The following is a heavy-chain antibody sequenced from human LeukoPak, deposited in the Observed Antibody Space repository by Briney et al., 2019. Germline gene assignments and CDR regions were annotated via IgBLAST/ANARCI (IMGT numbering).Heavy chain of an antibody. D-gene: IGHD4-11*01. CDR2: FDPEDGET. V-gene: IGHV1-24*01. CDR1: GYTLTELS. CDR3: ARDVRDADYPIDY. Sequence: ASVKVSCKVSGYTLTELSMHWVRQAPGKGLEWMGGFDPEDGETIYAQKFQGRVTMTEDTSTSTAYMELRSLRSDDTAVYYCARDVRDADYPIDYWGQGTLVTVSS. J-gene: IGHJ4*02.